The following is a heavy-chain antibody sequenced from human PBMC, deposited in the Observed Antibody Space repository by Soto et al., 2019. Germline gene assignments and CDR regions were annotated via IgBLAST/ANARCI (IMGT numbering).Heavy chain of an antibody. V-gene: IGHV1-18*01. CDR3: ARTYYDILTGYSHLEYFQH. D-gene: IGHD3-9*01. Sequence: ASVKVSCKASGYTFTSYGISWVRQAPGQGLEWMGWISAYNGNTNYAQKLQGRVTMTTDTSTSTAYMELRSLRSDDTAVYYCARTYYDILTGYSHLEYFQHWGQGTLVTVSS. CDR2: ISAYNGNT. J-gene: IGHJ1*01. CDR1: GYTFTSYG.